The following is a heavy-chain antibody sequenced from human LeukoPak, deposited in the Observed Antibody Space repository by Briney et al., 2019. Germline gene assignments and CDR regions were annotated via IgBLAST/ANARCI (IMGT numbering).Heavy chain of an antibody. J-gene: IGHJ6*03. CDR2: IYFSGST. Sequence: PSETVSLTCTVSGGSISSSYWSWIRQPPGKGLEWIGYIYFSGSTNYNPSLKSRVTISVDTSKNQFSLKLSSVTAADTAVYYCARSPNYYYMDVWGKGTTVTVSS. CDR1: GGSISSSY. CDR3: ARSPNYYYMDV. V-gene: IGHV4-59*08.